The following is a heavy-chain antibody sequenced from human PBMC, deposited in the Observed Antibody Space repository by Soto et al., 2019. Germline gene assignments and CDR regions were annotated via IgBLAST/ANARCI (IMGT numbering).Heavy chain of an antibody. J-gene: IGHJ4*02. CDR1: GGTFSSYA. V-gene: IGHV1-69*01. Sequence: QVQLVQSGAEVRKPGSSVKVSCKASGGTFSSYAISWVRQAPGQGLEWMGGIIPIFGTANYAQKYQGRVTITADESTSTACMELSSPRSEDTPVYYCAREAGRWLQHPFAYWGQRTLVTVSS. D-gene: IGHD5-12*01. CDR3: AREAGRWLQHPFAY. CDR2: IIPIFGTA.